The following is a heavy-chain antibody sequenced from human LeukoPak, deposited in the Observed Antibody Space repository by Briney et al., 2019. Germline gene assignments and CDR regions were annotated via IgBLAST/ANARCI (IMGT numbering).Heavy chain of an antibody. CDR2: INHSGST. Sequence: SETLSLTCAVYGGSFSGYYWSWIRQPPGKGLEWIGEINHSGSTNYNPSLKSRVTISVDKSKNQFSLKLSSVTAADTAVYYCARVGCSSTSCYRYWFDPWGQGTLVTVSS. D-gene: IGHD2-2*01. CDR3: ARVGCSSTSCYRYWFDP. CDR1: GGSFSGYY. J-gene: IGHJ5*02. V-gene: IGHV4-34*01.